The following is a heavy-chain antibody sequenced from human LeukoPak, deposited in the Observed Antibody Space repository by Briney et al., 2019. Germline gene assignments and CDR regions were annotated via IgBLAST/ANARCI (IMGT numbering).Heavy chain of an antibody. CDR3: AKVETHLTTGTTGGGVPYYFDY. D-gene: IGHD1-1*01. CDR2: ISGSGGST. Sequence: GGSLRLSCAASGFTFSSYGMSWVRQAPGKGLEWVSAISGSGGSTYYADSVKGRFTISRDNSKNTLYLQMNSLRAEDTAVYYCAKVETHLTTGTTGGGVPYYFDYWGQGTLVTVSS. CDR1: GFTFSSYG. V-gene: IGHV3-23*01. J-gene: IGHJ4*02.